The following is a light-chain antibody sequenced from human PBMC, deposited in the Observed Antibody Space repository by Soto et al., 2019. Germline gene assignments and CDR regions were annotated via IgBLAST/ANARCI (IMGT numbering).Light chain of an antibody. Sequence: QSALTQPASVSGSPGQSITISCTGTSSDVGTYNYVSWYQQHPGKAPKLIIYEVSKRPSGVPDRFSGSKSGNTASLTVSGLQAEDEADYYCSSYAGSNNLVFGGGTQLTVL. CDR2: EVS. CDR3: SSYAGSNNLV. J-gene: IGLJ3*02. V-gene: IGLV2-8*01. CDR1: SSDVGTYNY.